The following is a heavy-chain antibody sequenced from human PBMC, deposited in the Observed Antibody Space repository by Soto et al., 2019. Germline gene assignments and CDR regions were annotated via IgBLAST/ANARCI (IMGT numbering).Heavy chain of an antibody. CDR2: INMNGATT. J-gene: IGHJ4*02. Sequence: HPGGSLRLSCAVSGFTFSGYWMHWVRQAPGKGLVWVSGINMNGATTDYADSVRGRFTISRDNAKNTLYLQMNSLTVEDTAIYYCARGPDCDGGAGGCYYPGVYWGRGALVTVSS. D-gene: IGHD2-15*01. V-gene: IGHV3-74*01. CDR1: GFTFSGYW. CDR3: ARGPDCDGGAGGCYYPGVY.